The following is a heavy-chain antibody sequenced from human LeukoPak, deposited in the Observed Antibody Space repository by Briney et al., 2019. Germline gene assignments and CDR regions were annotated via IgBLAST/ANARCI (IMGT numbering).Heavy chain of an antibody. Sequence: GRSLRLSCAAPGFTFSSYGMHWVRQAPGKGLEWVAVISYDGSNKYYADSVKGRFTISRDNSKNTLYLQMNSLRAEDTAVYYCAKDFYGDYVYYFDYWGQGTLVTVSS. CDR3: AKDFYGDYVYYFDY. J-gene: IGHJ4*02. V-gene: IGHV3-30*18. CDR1: GFTFSSYG. D-gene: IGHD4-17*01. CDR2: ISYDGSNK.